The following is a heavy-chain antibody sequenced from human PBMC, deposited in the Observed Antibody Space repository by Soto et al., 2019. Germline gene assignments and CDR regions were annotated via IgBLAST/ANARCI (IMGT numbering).Heavy chain of an antibody. V-gene: IGHV3-43*01. Sequence: GGSLRLSCAASGFTFDDYTMHWVRQAPGKGLEWVSLISWDGGSTYYADSVKGRFTISRDNSKNSLYLQMNSLRTEDTALYYCAKPQAYCSSTSCRSYGMDVWGQGTTVTVSS. CDR2: ISWDGGST. CDR1: GFTFDDYT. D-gene: IGHD2-2*01. J-gene: IGHJ6*02. CDR3: AKPQAYCSSTSCRSYGMDV.